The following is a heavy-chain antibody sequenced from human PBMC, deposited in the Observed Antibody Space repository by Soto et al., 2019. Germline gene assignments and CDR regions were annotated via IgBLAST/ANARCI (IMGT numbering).Heavy chain of an antibody. CDR2: IGTAGDT. J-gene: IGHJ3*02. Sequence: HPGGSLRLSCAASGFTFSSYDMHWVRQATGKGLEWVSAIGTAGDTYYPGSVKGRFTISRENAKNSLYLQMNSLRAGDTAVYYCARASMVRETWDAFDIWGQGTMVTVSS. D-gene: IGHD3-10*01. CDR3: ARASMVRETWDAFDI. CDR1: GFTFSSYD. V-gene: IGHV3-13*01.